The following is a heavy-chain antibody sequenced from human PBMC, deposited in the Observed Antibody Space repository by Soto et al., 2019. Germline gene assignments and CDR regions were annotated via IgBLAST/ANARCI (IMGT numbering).Heavy chain of an antibody. D-gene: IGHD3-22*01. CDR1: GGSISSGGYY. V-gene: IGHV4-31*03. J-gene: IGHJ6*02. Sequence: QVQLQESGPGLVKPSQTLSLTCTVSGGSISSGGYYWSWIRQHPGKSLEWIGYIYYSGSTYYNPSLKSRVTISVDMSKNQFSLQLSSVPAADTAVYYCARHQLGDSSGSIRGDYYYGMDVWGQGTTVTVSS. CDR2: IYYSGST. CDR3: ARHQLGDSSGSIRGDYYYGMDV.